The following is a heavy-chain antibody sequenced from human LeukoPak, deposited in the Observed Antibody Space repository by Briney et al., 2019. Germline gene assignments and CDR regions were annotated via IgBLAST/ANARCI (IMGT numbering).Heavy chain of an antibody. CDR3: ARQSHYYDSSGSVDY. CDR2: IYPGDSDT. CDR1: GYCVTSYW. J-gene: IGHJ4*02. D-gene: IGHD3-22*01. Sequence: GEPLQISYKASGYCVTSYWIGCARPMPGKGLEWMGIIYPGDSDTRYSPSFQGQVTISADKSISTAYLQWSSLKASDPAMYSCARQSHYYDSSGSVDYWGQGTLVTVSS. V-gene: IGHV5-51*01.